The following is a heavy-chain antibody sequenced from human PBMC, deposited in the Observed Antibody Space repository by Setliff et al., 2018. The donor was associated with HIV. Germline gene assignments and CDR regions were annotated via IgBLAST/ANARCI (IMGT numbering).Heavy chain of an antibody. D-gene: IGHD1-26*01. J-gene: IGHJ3*02. CDR3: ARLGYSGSLVGAFDI. CDR2: IYTSGST. Sequence: ASETLSLTCSVSGGSISSYYWSWIRQPAGKGLEWIGRIYTSGSTNYNPSLKSRVTMSVDTSKNQFSLNLTSVTAADTAVYYCARLGYSGSLVGAFDIWGQGTMVTVSS. V-gene: IGHV4-4*07. CDR1: GGSISSYY.